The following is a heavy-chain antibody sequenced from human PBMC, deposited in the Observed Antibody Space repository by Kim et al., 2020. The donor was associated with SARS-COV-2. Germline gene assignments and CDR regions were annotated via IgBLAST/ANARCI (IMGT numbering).Heavy chain of an antibody. Sequence: GGSLRLSCAASGITVSGNYMNWVRQAPGKGLEWVSVVYSGGETYYADSVKDRFSISRDISNNTLYLQLNSLRAEDTAVYYCARDPTGGNLDAFDIWGQGTMATVSS. V-gene: IGHV3-66*01. CDR3: ARDPTGGNLDAFDI. CDR2: VYSGGET. CDR1: GITVSGNY. D-gene: IGHD1-1*01. J-gene: IGHJ3*02.